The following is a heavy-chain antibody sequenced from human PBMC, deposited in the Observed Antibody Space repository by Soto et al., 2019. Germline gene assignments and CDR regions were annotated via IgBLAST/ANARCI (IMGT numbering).Heavy chain of an antibody. CDR2: IKQDGSEK. Sequence: GGSLRLSCAASGFTFSSYWMSWVRQAPGKGLEWVANIKQDGSEKYYVDSVKGRFTISRDNAKNSLYLQMNSLRAEDTAVYYCARAKDLRITMVRGAASDPWGQGTLVTVSS. CDR1: GFTFSSYW. D-gene: IGHD3-10*01. J-gene: IGHJ5*02. V-gene: IGHV3-7*05. CDR3: ARAKDLRITMVRGAASDP.